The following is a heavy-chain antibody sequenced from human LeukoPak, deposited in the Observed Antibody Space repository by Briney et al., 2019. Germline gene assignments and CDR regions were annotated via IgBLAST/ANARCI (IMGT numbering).Heavy chain of an antibody. J-gene: IGHJ6*03. D-gene: IGHD2-15*01. CDR1: GFTFSTYG. CDR3: ARAGGGDCSGGSCYSGPKYYYYYMDV. V-gene: IGHV3-30*02. Sequence: GGSLRLSCAASGFTFSTYGMHWVRQAPGKGLEWVAFIRYDGSNKYYADSVKGRFTISRDNSKNTLYLQMNSLRAEDTAVYYCARAGGGDCSGGSCYSGPKYYYYYMDVWGKGTTVTVSS. CDR2: IRYDGSNK.